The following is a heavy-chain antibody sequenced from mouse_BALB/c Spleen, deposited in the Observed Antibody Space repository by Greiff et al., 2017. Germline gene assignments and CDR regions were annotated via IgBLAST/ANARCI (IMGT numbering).Heavy chain of an antibody. CDR1: GFTFSDFY. Sequence: EVQRVESGGGLVQPGGSLRLSCATSGFTFSDFYMEWVRQPPGKRLEWIAASRNKANDYTTEYSASVKGRFIVSRDTSQSILYLQMNALRAEDTDIYYCARDHRYGGFGYAMDYWGQGTSVIVSS. J-gene: IGHJ4*01. V-gene: IGHV7-1*02. D-gene: IGHD2-14*01. CDR3: ARDHRYGGFGYAMDY. CDR2: SRNKANDYTT.